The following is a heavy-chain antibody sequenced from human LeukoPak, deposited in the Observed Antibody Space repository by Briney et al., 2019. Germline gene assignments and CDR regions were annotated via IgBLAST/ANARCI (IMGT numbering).Heavy chain of an antibody. D-gene: IGHD1-1*01. CDR3: ARPGQRTENAGWNPFNS. V-gene: IGHV5-51*01. CDR1: GYTFTNYW. J-gene: IGHJ4*02. Sequence: GESLKISCRGSGYTFTNYWIGWVRQMPGKGLEWMGIIYPGESAARYSPSFQGQVTISVDQSISTTYLQWSSLKASDTAIYYWARPGQRTENAGWNPFNSWGKGTLVTVSS. CDR2: IYPGESAA.